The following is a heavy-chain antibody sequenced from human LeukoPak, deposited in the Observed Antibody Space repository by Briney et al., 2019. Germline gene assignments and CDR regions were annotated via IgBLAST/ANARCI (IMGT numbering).Heavy chain of an antibody. CDR2: ISSSSSTI. J-gene: IGHJ4*02. CDR1: GFAFSSYS. V-gene: IGHV3-48*01. CDR3: ARGEYYDSSGSLDY. Sequence: GGSLRLSCAASGFAFSSYSMNWVRQAPGKGLEWVSYISSSSSTIYYADSVKGRFTISRDNAKNSLYLQMNSLRAEDTAVYYCARGEYYDSSGSLDYWGQGTLVTVSS. D-gene: IGHD3-22*01.